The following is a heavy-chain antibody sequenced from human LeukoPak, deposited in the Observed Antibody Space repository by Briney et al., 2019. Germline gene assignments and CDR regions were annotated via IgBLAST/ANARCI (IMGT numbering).Heavy chain of an antibody. J-gene: IGHJ4*02. Sequence: ASVKVSCKASGYTFTGYYMHWVRQAPGQGLEWMGRINPNSGGTNYAQKFQGRVTMTRDTSISTAYMGLSRLRSDDTAVYYCARESKDIVVVVAATELLPDYWGQGTLVTVSS. CDR3: ARESKDIVVVVAATELLPDY. D-gene: IGHD2-15*01. CDR1: GYTFTGYY. CDR2: INPNSGGT. V-gene: IGHV1-2*06.